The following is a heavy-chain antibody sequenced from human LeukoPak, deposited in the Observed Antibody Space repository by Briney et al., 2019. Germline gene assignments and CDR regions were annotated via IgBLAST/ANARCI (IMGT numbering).Heavy chain of an antibody. CDR1: GFTFSSYG. D-gene: IGHD2-2*01. CDR3: AKDIVVVGDGGDC. Sequence: PGGSLRLSCAASGFTFSSYGMHWVRQAPGKGLEWVAFIRYDGSNKYYADSVKGRFTISRDNSKNTLYLQMNSLRAEDTAVYYCAKDIVVVGDGGDCWGQGTLVTVSS. J-gene: IGHJ4*02. V-gene: IGHV3-30*02. CDR2: IRYDGSNK.